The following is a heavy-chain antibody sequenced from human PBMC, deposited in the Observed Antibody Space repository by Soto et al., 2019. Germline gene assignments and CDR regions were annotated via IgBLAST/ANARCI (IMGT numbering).Heavy chain of an antibody. CDR1: GGTFSSYA. D-gene: IGHD2-21*02. CDR2: IIPIFGTA. CDR3: ARTGIIVVVTATQPTYYYYGMDV. V-gene: IGHV1-69*01. Sequence: QVQLVQSGAEVKKPGSSVKVSCKASGGTFSSYAISWVRQAPGQGLEWMGGIIPIFGTANYAQKFQGRVTITADESTSTAYMEQSSLRSEDTAVYYCARTGIIVVVTATQPTYYYYGMDVWGQGTTVTVSS. J-gene: IGHJ6*02.